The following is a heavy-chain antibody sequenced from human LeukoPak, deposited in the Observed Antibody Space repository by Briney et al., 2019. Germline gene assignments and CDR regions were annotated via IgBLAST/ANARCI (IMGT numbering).Heavy chain of an antibody. J-gene: IGHJ4*02. CDR1: GGSISSSSYY. CDR3: ARARYYYDSSGSYYFDY. D-gene: IGHD3-22*01. CDR2: TYCSGST. V-gene: IGHV4-39*07. Sequence: SETLSLTCTVSGGSISSSSYYWGWIRQPPGKGLEWIGSTYCSGSTYYNPSLKSRVTISVDTSKNQFSLKLSSVTAADTAVYYCARARYYYDSSGSYYFDYWGQGTLVTVSS.